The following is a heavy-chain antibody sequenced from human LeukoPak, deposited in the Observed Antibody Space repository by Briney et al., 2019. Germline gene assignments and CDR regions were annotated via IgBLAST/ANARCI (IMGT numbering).Heavy chain of an antibody. CDR2: INHSGST. CDR3: ARGRRIYSGYDQRPRFFDY. D-gene: IGHD5-12*01. V-gene: IGHV4-34*01. J-gene: IGHJ4*02. Sequence: GSLRLSCAASGFTFNNYWMTWVRQAPGKGLEWIGEINHSGSTNYNPSLKSRVTISVDTSKNQFSLKLSSVTAADTAVYYCARGRRIYSGYDQRPRFFDYWGQGTLVTVSS. CDR1: GFTFNNYW.